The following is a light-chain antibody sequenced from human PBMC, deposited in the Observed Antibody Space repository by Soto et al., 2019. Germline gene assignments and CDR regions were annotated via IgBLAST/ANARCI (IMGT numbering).Light chain of an antibody. CDR3: SSDTRSSTL. CDR2: DVS. Sequence: QSALTQPASVSGSPGQSITISCTGTSSDVGDYNYVSWYQQHPGKAPKLMLYDVSNRPSGISNRFSGSKSGNTASLTISGLLAEDEADYYCSSDTRSSTLFGTGTKLTVL. J-gene: IGLJ1*01. V-gene: IGLV2-14*01. CDR1: SSDVGDYNY.